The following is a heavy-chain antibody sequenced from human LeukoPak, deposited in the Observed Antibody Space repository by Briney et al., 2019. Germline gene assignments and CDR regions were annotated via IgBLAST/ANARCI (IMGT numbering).Heavy chain of an antibody. CDR2: IRYDGSNK. CDR1: GFTFSSYG. CDR3: AKNINGGNWYYFDY. Sequence: GGSLRLSCAASGFTFSSYGMHWVRQAPGKGLEWVAFIRYDGSNKYYADSVKGRFTISRDNSKNTLYPQMNSLRAEDTAVYYCAKNINGGNWYYFDYWGQGTLVTVSS. V-gene: IGHV3-30*02. J-gene: IGHJ4*02. D-gene: IGHD1-20*01.